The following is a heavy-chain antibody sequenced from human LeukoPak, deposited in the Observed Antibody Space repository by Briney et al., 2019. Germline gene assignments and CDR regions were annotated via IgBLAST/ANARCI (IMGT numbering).Heavy chain of an antibody. CDR2: LSGGSAST. V-gene: IGHV3-23*01. CDR3: AKTPDSSGSEY. J-gene: IGHJ4*02. Sequence: GGSLRLSCAASGFTFSTYAMSWVRQAPGKGLEWVSSLSGGSASTYYADSVKGRFTISRDNSKNTLYLQMNSLRAEDTAVYYCAKTPDSSGSEYWGQGTLVTVSS. D-gene: IGHD3-22*01. CDR1: GFTFSTYA.